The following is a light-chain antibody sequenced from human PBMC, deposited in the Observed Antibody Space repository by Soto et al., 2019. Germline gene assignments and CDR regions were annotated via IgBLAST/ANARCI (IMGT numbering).Light chain of an antibody. J-gene: IGKJ1*01. Sequence: DIVMTQSPDSLAVSLGERATINCKSSQSVLYSSNNKNYLAWYQQKPGQPPKLLIYWASTRESGVPDRFSGSGSGTDFTLTISSLQPDDVATYYCLQYDSYSWTFGQGTKVDIK. CDR1: QSVLYSSNNKNY. CDR2: WAS. V-gene: IGKV4-1*01. CDR3: LQYDSYSWT.